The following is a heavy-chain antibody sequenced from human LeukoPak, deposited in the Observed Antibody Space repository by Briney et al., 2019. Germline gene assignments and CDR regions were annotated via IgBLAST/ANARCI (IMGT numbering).Heavy chain of an antibody. J-gene: IGHJ5*02. Sequence: GGSLRLSCAASGFTFSDYYMSWIRQAPGKGLEWVSYISSSGSTKYYADSVKGRFTISRDNAKNSLYLQMNSLRAEDTAVYYCARVVGSGWYSRTLWFDPWGQGTLVTVSS. CDR1: GFTFSDYY. D-gene: IGHD6-19*01. CDR3: ARVVGSGWYSRTLWFDP. CDR2: ISSSGSTK. V-gene: IGHV3-11*04.